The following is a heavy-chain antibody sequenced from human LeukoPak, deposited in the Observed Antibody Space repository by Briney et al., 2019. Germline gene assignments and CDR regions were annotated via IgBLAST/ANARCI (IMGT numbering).Heavy chain of an antibody. CDR1: GYTFNSHG. V-gene: IGHV1-18*04. CDR3: ARDPSNTSGWKTWFDP. CDR2: ISAYNGDT. D-gene: IGHD6-19*01. Sequence: GASVKVSCTASGYTFNSHGISWVRQAPGQGLEWMGWISAYNGDTNYAQKFQGRVTLTTDRTTSTAYLELRSLRSDDTAVYYCARDPSNTSGWKTWFDPWGQGTLVTVSS. J-gene: IGHJ5*02.